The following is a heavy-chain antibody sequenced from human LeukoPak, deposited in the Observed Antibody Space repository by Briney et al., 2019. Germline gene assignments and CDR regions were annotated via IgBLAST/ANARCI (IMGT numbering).Heavy chain of an antibody. Sequence: PSETLSLTCTVSGGSISSGSYYWSWIRRPAGKGLEWIGRIYTSGSTNYNPSLKSRVTISVDTSKNQFSLKLSSVTAADTAVYYCARDLDFWSGYDVYYYGMDVWGQGTTVTVSS. CDR1: GGSISSGSYY. V-gene: IGHV4-61*02. D-gene: IGHD3-3*01. CDR2: IYTSGST. CDR3: ARDLDFWSGYDVYYYGMDV. J-gene: IGHJ6*02.